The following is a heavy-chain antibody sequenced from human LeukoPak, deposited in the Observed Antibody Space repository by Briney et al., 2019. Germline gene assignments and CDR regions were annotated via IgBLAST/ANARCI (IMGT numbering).Heavy chain of an antibody. V-gene: IGHV3-74*01. J-gene: IGHJ4*02. CDR1: GFTFSNYY. Sequence: HPGGSLRLSCAASGFTFSNYYMHWVRQAPGEGLVWISGINTDGSSNYYGDSVKGRFTISRDNARKTRYLLMSSLRAEDSAIYYCVRYRPAPAWGQGTLVTVAS. CDR2: INTDGSSN. CDR3: VRYRPAPA. D-gene: IGHD3-16*02.